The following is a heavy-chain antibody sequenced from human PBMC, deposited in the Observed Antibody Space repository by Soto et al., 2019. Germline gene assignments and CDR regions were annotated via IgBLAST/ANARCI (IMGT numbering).Heavy chain of an antibody. Sequence: GGSLRLSCAASGFTVSSSYMSWVRQAPGKGLEWVSVIYSGGSTYYADSVKGRFTISRDNSKNTLYLQMNSLRAEDTAVYYCARNLLLWFGEFSSWGQGTLVTVSS. J-gene: IGHJ4*02. CDR1: GFTVSSSY. D-gene: IGHD3-10*01. V-gene: IGHV3-66*01. CDR3: ARNLLLWFGEFSS. CDR2: IYSGGST.